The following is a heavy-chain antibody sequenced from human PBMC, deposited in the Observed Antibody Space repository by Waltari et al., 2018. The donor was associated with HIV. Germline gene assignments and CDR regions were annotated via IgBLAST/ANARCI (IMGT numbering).Heavy chain of an antibody. CDR1: GYPLLSFY. CDR2: INPYSAAT. D-gene: IGHD6-19*01. J-gene: IGHJ4*02. CDR3: ARDPLYGLAVADIDH. Sequence: QALLVQSGAEARYPGLTVKAYCMACGYPLLSFYMNRVRQTPGQGLEWMGWINPYSAATQYAHKFHGRVTMTSDTSITTVYMELRRLRSADTAAYYCARDPLYGLAVADIDHWGQGTLVTGSS. V-gene: IGHV1-2*07.